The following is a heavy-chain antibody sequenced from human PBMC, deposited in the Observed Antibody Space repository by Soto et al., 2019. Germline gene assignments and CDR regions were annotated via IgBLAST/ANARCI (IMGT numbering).Heavy chain of an antibody. CDR1: GFTFSSYG. CDR3: ARDSGEPYYYYGMDV. J-gene: IGHJ6*02. CDR2: IWYDGSNK. D-gene: IGHD3-10*01. Sequence: RLSCAASGFTFSSYGMHWVRQAPGKGLEWVAVIWYDGSNKYYADSVKGRFTISRDNSKNTLYLQMNSLRAEDTAVYYCARDSGEPYYYYGMDVWGQGTTVTVSS. V-gene: IGHV3-33*01.